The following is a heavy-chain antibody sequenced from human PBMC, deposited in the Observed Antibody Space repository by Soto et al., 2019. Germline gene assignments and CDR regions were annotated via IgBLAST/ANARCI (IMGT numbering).Heavy chain of an antibody. CDR3: ARSRDGYSFYFYYGIDG. V-gene: IGHV3-30*03. Sequence: GGSLRLSCAASGFTFTSYGMHWVRQAPGKGLEWMALILHDGSAEYYADSVKGRFTISRDNSKNTLYLQMNSLRAEDTAVYYCARSRDGYSFYFYYGIDGWGQGTTVTVYS. CDR1: GFTFTSYG. J-gene: IGHJ6*02. D-gene: IGHD4-4*01. CDR2: ILHDGSAE.